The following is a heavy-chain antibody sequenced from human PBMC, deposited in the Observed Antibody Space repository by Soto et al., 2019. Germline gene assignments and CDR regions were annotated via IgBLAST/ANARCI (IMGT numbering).Heavy chain of an antibody. J-gene: IGHJ1*01. CDR3: AREYYSSGTH. Sequence: GGSLRLSCAASGFTFSSYGMHWVRQAPGKGLEWVAVISYDGSIKYYADSVKGRFTISRDNAKNTLYLQMNGLRVEDTAIYYCAREYYSSGTHWGQGTLVTVSS. D-gene: IGHD3-10*01. CDR2: ISYDGSIK. V-gene: IGHV3-30*03. CDR1: GFTFSSYG.